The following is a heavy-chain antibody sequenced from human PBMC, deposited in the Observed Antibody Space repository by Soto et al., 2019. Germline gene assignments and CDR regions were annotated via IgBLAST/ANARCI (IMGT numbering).Heavy chain of an antibody. CDR3: AKAGQQLADYYFLYYMDV. D-gene: IGHD6-13*01. CDR2: ISWNSGSI. Sequence: EVQLVESGGGLVQPGRSLRLSCAASGFTFDDYAMHWVRQAPGKGLEWVSGISWNSGSIGYADSVKGRFTISSDNAKNSLYLQMNSLRAEDTALYYCAKAGQQLADYYFLYYMDVWGKGTTVTVSS. CDR1: GFTFDDYA. J-gene: IGHJ6*03. V-gene: IGHV3-9*01.